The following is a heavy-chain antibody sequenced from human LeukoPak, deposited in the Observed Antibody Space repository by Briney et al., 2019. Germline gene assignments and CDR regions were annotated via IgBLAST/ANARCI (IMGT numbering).Heavy chain of an antibody. D-gene: IGHD3-16*01. J-gene: IGHJ3*02. CDR2: IYYSGST. Sequence: YPSETLSLTCTVSGGSISSSSYYWGWIRQPPGKGLEWIGSIYYSGSTYYNPSLKSRVTISVDTSKNQFSLKLSSVTAADTAVYYCAKDWGRQGRAFDIWGQGTMVTVSS. V-gene: IGHV4-39*07. CDR3: AKDWGRQGRAFDI. CDR1: GGSISSSSYY.